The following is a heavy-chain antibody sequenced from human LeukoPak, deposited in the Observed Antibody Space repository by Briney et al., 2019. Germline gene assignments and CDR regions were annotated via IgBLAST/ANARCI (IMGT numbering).Heavy chain of an antibody. V-gene: IGHV4-30-4*02. J-gene: IGHJ4*02. CDR1: GGPISSGDYY. Sequence: PSETLSLTCTVSGGPISSGDYYWGWIRQPPGKGLEWIGYIYYSGSTYYNPSLKSRVTISVDTSKNQFSLNLSSVTAADTAVYYCARGGVTFDYWGQGTLVSVSS. CDR2: IYYSGST. D-gene: IGHD3-10*01. CDR3: ARGGVTFDY.